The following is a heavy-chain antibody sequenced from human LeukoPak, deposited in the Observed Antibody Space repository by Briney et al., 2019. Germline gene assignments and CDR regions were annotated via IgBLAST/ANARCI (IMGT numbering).Heavy chain of an antibody. V-gene: IGHV3-23*01. CDR3: AKGGPFITYYYYMDV. D-gene: IGHD1-20*01. CDR2: ISGSGDNT. J-gene: IGHJ6*03. CDR1: GFTFSSYA. Sequence: GGSLRLSCAASGFTFSSYAMNWVRQAPGKGLEWISSISGSGDNTYYADSVKGRFTISRDNSKNTLYLQMNSLRAEDTAVYYCAKGGPFITYYYYMDVWGKGTTVTISS.